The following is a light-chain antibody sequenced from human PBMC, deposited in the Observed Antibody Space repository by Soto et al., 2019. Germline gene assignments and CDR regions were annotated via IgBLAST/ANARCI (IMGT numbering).Light chain of an antibody. CDR3: QQRTNWIT. CDR1: QNISNY. Sequence: IVLTQSPATLYLSPGQRATRSCRASQNISNYLIWYQQKPGQAPRLLIYDVSNRATGIQARFSGSGSGTDFTLTISSLEPEDFAVYYCQQRTNWITLGQGTRLEIK. CDR2: DVS. V-gene: IGKV3-11*01. J-gene: IGKJ5*01.